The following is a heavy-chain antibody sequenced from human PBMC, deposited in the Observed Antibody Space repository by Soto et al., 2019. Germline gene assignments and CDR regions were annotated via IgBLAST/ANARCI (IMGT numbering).Heavy chain of an antibody. CDR3: ASPKVAFYNWFDP. J-gene: IGHJ5*02. CDR1: GGSISSISYY. CDR2: IYYSGST. Sequence: SETLSLTCTVSGGSISSISYYWGWIRQPPGKGLEWIGSIYYSGSTYYNPSLKSRVTISVDTSKNQFSLKLSSVTAADTAVYYCASPKVAFYNWFDPWGQGTLVTVSS. D-gene: IGHD3-3*02. V-gene: IGHV4-39*01.